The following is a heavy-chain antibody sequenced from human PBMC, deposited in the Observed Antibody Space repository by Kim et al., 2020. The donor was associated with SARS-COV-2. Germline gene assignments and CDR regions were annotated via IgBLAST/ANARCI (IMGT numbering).Heavy chain of an antibody. D-gene: IGHD6-13*01. CDR1: GFTFSSYS. Sequence: GGSLRLSCAASGFTFSSYSMNWVRQAPGKGLEWVSSISSSSSYIYYADSVKGRFTISRDNAKNSLYLQMNSLRAEDTAVYYCARSYPAWRWGSSWYTHFDYWGQGTLVTVSS. J-gene: IGHJ4*02. CDR3: ARSYPAWRWGSSWYTHFDY. V-gene: IGHV3-21*01. CDR2: ISSSSSYI.